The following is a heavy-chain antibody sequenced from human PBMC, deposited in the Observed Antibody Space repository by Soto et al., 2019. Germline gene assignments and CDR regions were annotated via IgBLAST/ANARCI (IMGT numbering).Heavy chain of an antibody. CDR1: GGSVRSSRYY. CDR3: ARGLRVATTYYYYYYYMDV. CDR2: IYYSGNT. J-gene: IGHJ6*03. Sequence: SETLSLTCTVSGGSVRSSRYYWGWIRQPPGKGLEWIGSIYYSGNTYYNPSLKSRVTISLDTSKNQFSLRLSSVTAADTAVYYCARGLRVATTYYYYYYYMDVWGKGTTVTVSS. V-gene: IGHV4-39*07. D-gene: IGHD5-12*01.